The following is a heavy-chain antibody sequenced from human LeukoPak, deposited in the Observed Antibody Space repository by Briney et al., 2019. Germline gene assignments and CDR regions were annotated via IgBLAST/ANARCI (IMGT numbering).Heavy chain of an antibody. CDR1: GFTVSGNY. CDR2: IYSAGIT. J-gene: IGHJ5*02. D-gene: IGHD6-13*01. Sequence: PGGSPRLSCAASGFTVSGNYMSWVRQAPGKGLEWVSVIYSAGITYYADSVKGRFTISRDNFKNTLYLQMDSLRAEDTAVYYCARSTGYSSTWYVWFDPGGQGTLVTVSS. CDR3: ARSTGYSSTWYVWFDP. V-gene: IGHV3-53*01.